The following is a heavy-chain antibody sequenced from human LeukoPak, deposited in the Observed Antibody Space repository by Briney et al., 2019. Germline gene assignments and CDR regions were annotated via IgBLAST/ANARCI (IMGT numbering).Heavy chain of an antibody. CDR1: GFTFSSYS. CDR2: ISSSISTI. CDR3: AKDKGYYGSGSYKEYFQH. V-gene: IGHV3-48*04. D-gene: IGHD3-10*01. J-gene: IGHJ1*01. Sequence: GGSLRLSCAASGFTFSSYSMNWVRQAPGKGLEWVSYISSSISTIYYADSVKGRFTTSRDNSKNTLYLQMNSLGAEDTAIYYCAKDKGYYGSGSYKEYFQHWGQGTLVTVSS.